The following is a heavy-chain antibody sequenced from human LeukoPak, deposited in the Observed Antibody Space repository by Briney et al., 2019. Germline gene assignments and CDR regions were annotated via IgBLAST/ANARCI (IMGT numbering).Heavy chain of an antibody. Sequence: GGSLRLSCAASGFTFSSYAMSWVRQAPGKGLEWVSGISASGGNIYYADSVKGRFTISRDNSKNTLYLQMNSLRAEDTAVYYCAKDVQNLFYYYYMDVWGKGTTVTVSS. CDR1: GFTFSSYA. CDR2: ISASGGNI. D-gene: IGHD2/OR15-2a*01. J-gene: IGHJ6*03. CDR3: AKDVQNLFYYYYMDV. V-gene: IGHV3-23*01.